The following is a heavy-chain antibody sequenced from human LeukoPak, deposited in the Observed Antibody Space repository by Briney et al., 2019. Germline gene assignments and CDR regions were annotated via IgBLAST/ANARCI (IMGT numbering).Heavy chain of an antibody. Sequence: GGSLRLSCAASGFTFIYYAMSWVRQAPGKGLEWVSTISGSGGNTYYADSVKGRFTISRDNSKNTLYLQMNSLRAEDTAVYYCAKERDHDFVGGAFDIWGQGTMVTVSS. V-gene: IGHV3-23*01. CDR3: AKERDHDFVGGAFDI. J-gene: IGHJ3*02. CDR1: GFTFIYYA. CDR2: ISGSGGNT. D-gene: IGHD3-3*01.